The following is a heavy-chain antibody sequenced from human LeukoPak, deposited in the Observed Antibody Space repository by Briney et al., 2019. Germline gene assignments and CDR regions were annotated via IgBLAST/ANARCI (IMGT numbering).Heavy chain of an antibody. Sequence: GASVKVSCKASGFTFTSSAMQWVRQARGQRLEWIGWIVVGSGNTNYAQKFQERVTITRDMPTSTAYMELSSLRSEDTAVYYCAAGWVCSGGSCYYYFDYWGQGTLVTVSS. V-gene: IGHV1-58*02. J-gene: IGHJ4*02. CDR2: IVVGSGNT. D-gene: IGHD2-15*01. CDR3: AAGWVCSGGSCYYYFDY. CDR1: GFTFTSSA.